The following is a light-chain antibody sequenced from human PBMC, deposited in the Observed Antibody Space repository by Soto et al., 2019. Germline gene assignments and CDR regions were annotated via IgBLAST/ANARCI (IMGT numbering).Light chain of an antibody. Sequence: QSVLTQPPSASGTPGQRVTISCSGSSSNLGSSNVDWYQQLPGTAPKLVIHTNNQRPSGVPDRFSGSKSGTSASLAISGLQSGDEADYYCAAWDDSLDGYVFGTGIKLTVL. V-gene: IGLV1-44*01. CDR2: TNN. CDR1: SSNLGSSN. CDR3: AAWDDSLDGYV. J-gene: IGLJ1*01.